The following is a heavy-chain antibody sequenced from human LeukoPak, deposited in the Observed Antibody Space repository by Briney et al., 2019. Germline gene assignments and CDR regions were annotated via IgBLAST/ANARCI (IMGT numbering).Heavy chain of an antibody. J-gene: IGHJ4*02. CDR3: AREGAYRTSSPAGY. CDR1: GFTFSSYW. D-gene: IGHD6-6*01. CDR2: INQDGREK. V-gene: IGHV3-7*01. Sequence: PGGSLRLSCAASGFTFSSYWMSWVRQAPGKGLEWVANINQDGREKYFVDSVKGQFTISRDNAKNSLYLKMNSLRAEDTAVYYCAREGAYRTSSPAGYWGQGTLVTVSS.